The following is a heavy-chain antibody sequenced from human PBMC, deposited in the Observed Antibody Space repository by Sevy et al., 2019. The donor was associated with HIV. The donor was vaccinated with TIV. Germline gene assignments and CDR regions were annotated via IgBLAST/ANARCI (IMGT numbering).Heavy chain of an antibody. CDR2: ISADNGNT. D-gene: IGHD3-16*02. Sequence: ASVKVSCQASGYTFISNAITWVRQAPGQGLEWMGWISADNGNTNYAQKFQGRVTMTTDTSTSTAYMELRSLRSDDTXXXXXXXXXXXXXXXXYRLDYXGQGTLVTVSS. CDR1: GYTFISNA. CDR3: XXXXXXXXXXXYRLDY. V-gene: IGHV1-18*01. J-gene: IGHJ4*02.